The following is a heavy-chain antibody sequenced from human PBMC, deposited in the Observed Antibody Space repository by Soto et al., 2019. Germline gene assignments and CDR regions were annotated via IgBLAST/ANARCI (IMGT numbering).Heavy chain of an antibody. CDR3: ARQGSSSWYGFYYYGMDV. CDR1: GYSFTSYW. CDR2: IDPSDSYT. V-gene: IGHV5-10-1*01. Sequence: GESLKISRKGSGYSFTSYWISWVRQMPGKGLEWMGRIDPSDSYTNYSPSFQGHVTISADKSISTAYLQWSSLKASDTAMYYCARQGSSSWYGFYYYGMDVWGQGTTVTVSS. J-gene: IGHJ6*02. D-gene: IGHD6-13*01.